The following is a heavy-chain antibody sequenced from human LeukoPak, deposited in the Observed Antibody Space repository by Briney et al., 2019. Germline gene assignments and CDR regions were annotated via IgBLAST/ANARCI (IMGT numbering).Heavy chain of an antibody. CDR2: IIPIFGTA. J-gene: IGHJ3*02. V-gene: IGHV1-69*05. CDR1: GGTFSSYA. D-gene: IGHD1-7*01. Sequence: SVKVSCKASGGTFSSYAITWVRQAPGQGLEWMGGIIPIFGTANYAQKFQGSVTITTDDSTSTAYMELSSLRSEDTAVYYCARRGRYNWNSYAFDIWGQGTMVTVSS. CDR3: ARRGRYNWNSYAFDI.